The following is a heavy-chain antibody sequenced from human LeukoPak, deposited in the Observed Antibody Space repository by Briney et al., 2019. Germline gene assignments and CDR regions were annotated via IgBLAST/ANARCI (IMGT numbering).Heavy chain of an antibody. CDR1: GYSFTSYW. D-gene: IGHD6-6*01. V-gene: IGHV5-51*01. J-gene: IGHJ3*02. CDR2: IYPGDSDT. CDR3: ARHPPSRPYAFDI. Sequence: GESLQISCKGSGYSFTSYWIGWVRQMPGKGLEWMGIIYPGDSDTRYSPSFQGQVTISADKSISTAYLQWSSLKASDTAMYYCARHPPSRPYAFDIWGQGTMVTVSS.